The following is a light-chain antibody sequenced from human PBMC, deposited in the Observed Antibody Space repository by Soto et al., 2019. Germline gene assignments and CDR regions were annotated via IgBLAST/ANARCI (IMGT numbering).Light chain of an antibody. CDR3: QQYNSYPWT. CDR2: GAS. V-gene: IGKV3-15*01. CDR1: QSVSSN. J-gene: IGKJ1*01. Sequence: EIVLTQSPGTLSLSPGERATLSCRASQSVSSNLAWYQQKPGQAPRLLIYGASTRATGIPARFSGSGSGTEFTLTISSLEPDDLATYYCQQYNSYPWTFGQGTKVDIK.